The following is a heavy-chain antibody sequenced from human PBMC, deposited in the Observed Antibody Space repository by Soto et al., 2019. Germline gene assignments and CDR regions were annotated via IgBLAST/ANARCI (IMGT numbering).Heavy chain of an antibody. V-gene: IGHV4-39*01. CDR1: GGSISSSSYY. CDR3: ARVERGTATTVVDAFDI. CDR2: IYYSGST. J-gene: IGHJ3*02. Sequence: PSETLSLTCTVSGGSISSSSYYWGWIRQPPGKGLEWIGSIYYSGSTYYKQSLKSRVTISVDTSKNQFSLKLSFVTAADTVLFYCARVERGTATTVVDAFDIWGPGTMVTVSS. D-gene: IGHD1-1*01.